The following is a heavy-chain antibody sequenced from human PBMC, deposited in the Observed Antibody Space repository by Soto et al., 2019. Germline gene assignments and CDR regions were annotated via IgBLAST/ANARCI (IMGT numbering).Heavy chain of an antibody. D-gene: IGHD3-3*01. V-gene: IGHV4-39*01. CDR2: VYDSGSN. J-gene: IGHJ1*01. CDR1: VGSITSSSYY. CDR3: ARHPGSGYDFWSGYESHREYFPP. Sequence: QLQLQESGPGLVKPSETLSLTCTVSVGSITSSSYYWGWIRQPPGQGLEWIGSVYDSGSNYYNQSLKRQVANSVDTSKNQFPLKPIAETAPATAVDSCARHPGSGYDFWSGYESHREYFPPWGQGTLVTVSP.